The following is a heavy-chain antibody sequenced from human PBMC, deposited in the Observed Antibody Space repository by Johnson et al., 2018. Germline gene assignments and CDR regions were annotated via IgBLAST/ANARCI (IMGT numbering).Heavy chain of an antibody. CDR1: GYSFTSYW. CDR3: ARLNSSWWAFDI. Sequence: VQLVQSGAEVKKPGESXKISCKTSGYSFTSYWIGWVRQMPGKGLEWMGIIYPGDADTSYSQSFEGQVTISDDKSITTAHLQWSSLKASDTAIYYCARLNSSWWAFDIWGQGTMVTVSS. CDR2: IYPGDADT. D-gene: IGHD6-13*01. V-gene: IGHV5-51*03. J-gene: IGHJ3*02.